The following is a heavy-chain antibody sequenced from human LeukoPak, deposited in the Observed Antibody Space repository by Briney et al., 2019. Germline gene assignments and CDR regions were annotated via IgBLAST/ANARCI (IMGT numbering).Heavy chain of an antibody. D-gene: IGHD3-10*01. V-gene: IGHV4-34*01. CDR1: GGSFSGYY. J-gene: IGHJ5*02. CDR2: INHSGST. Sequence: SETLSLTCAVYGGSFSGYYWSWIRQPPGKGLEWIGEINHSGSTNYNPSLKSRVTISVDTSKYQFSLKLSSVTAADTAVYYCARGNRVYGSGSYYKSPNWFDPWGQGTLVTVSS. CDR3: ARGNRVYGSGSYYKSPNWFDP.